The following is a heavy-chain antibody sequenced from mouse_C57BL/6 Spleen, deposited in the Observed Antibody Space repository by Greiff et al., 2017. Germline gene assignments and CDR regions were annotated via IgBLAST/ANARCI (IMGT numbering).Heavy chain of an antibody. Sequence: QVQLQQPGAELVKPGASVKMSCKASGYTFTSYWITWVKQRPGQGLEWIGDIYPGSGSTNYNEKFKSKATLTVETSSSTAYMQLSSLTSEDSAVYYCARDYGSSYWYIDVWGTETTVNVSS. CDR2: IYPGSGST. D-gene: IGHD1-1*01. J-gene: IGHJ1*03. V-gene: IGHV1-55*01. CDR3: ARDYGSSYWYIDV. CDR1: GYTFTSYW.